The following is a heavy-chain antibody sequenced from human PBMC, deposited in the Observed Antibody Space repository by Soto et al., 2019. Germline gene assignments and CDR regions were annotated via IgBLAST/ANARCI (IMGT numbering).Heavy chain of an antibody. CDR3: AKTSGGIVVVSSFDH. J-gene: IGHJ4*02. CDR2: ISGSGGRS. Sequence: PGGSLRLSCAASGFTFSTSAMSWVRQAPGKGLEWVSGISGSGGRSYYADSVKGRFTISRDNSENTLYLQMNSLRAEDTAIYYCAKTSGGIVVVSSFDHWGQGTLVTVSS. CDR1: GFTFSTSA. D-gene: IGHD3-22*01. V-gene: IGHV3-23*01.